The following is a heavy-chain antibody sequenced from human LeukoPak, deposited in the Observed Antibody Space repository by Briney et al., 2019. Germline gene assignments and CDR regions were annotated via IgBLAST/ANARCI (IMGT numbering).Heavy chain of an antibody. J-gene: IGHJ6*03. V-gene: IGHV4-59*01. D-gene: IGHD6-6*01. Sequence: PSETLSLTCTVSGDSISYYHWTWIRQSPGEGLEWIGYIYDSGSTKFNPSLKSRLTLSRATSKNQLSLKLTSVTAADSAVYYCATGVRSSDPWGYFYMDVWREGTAVTVSS. CDR1: GDSISYYH. CDR2: IYDSGST. CDR3: ATGVRSSDPWGYFYMDV.